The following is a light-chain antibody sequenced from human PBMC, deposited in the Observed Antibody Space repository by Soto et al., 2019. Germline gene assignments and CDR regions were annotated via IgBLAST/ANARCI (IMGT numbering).Light chain of an antibody. Sequence: DVQMTQSPSSLSASVGDRVTITCRASQGIAPYLAWFQQKPGKVPKLLIYATSTLQSGVPSRFSGSGSGTDFTLTISSLQPEDVATYYCQKYNSAPLTFDGGTQVEIK. J-gene: IGKJ4*01. V-gene: IGKV1-27*01. CDR3: QKYNSAPLT. CDR1: QGIAPY. CDR2: ATS.